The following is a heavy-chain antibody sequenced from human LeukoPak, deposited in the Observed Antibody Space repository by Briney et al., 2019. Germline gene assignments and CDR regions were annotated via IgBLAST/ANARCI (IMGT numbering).Heavy chain of an antibody. CDR3: AREIGRYGDLPGWFDP. V-gene: IGHV1-69*01. J-gene: IGHJ5*02. CDR2: IIPIFGTA. Sequence: SVEVSCKASGGTFISYAISWVRQAPGQGLEWMGGIIPIFGTANYAQKFQGRVTITADESTSTAYMELSSLRSEDTAVYYCAREIGRYGDLPGWFDPWGQGTLVTVTS. CDR1: GGTFISYA. D-gene: IGHD4-17*01.